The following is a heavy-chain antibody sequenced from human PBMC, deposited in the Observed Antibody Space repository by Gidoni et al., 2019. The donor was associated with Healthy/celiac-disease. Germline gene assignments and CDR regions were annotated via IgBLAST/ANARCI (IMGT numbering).Heavy chain of an antibody. CDR2: IDWDDDK. J-gene: IGHJ6*03. V-gene: IGHV2-70*15. CDR1: GFSLSTSGMC. D-gene: IGHD3-10*01. Sequence: QVTLRESGPALVKPTQTLTLTCTFSGFSLSTSGMCVSWIRQPPGKALEWLARIDWDDDKYYSTSLKTRLTISKDTSKNQVVLTMTNMDPVDTATYYCARSLWFGSQLHQGGSHYYYYMDVWGKGTTVTVSS. CDR3: ARSLWFGSQLHQGGSHYYYYMDV.